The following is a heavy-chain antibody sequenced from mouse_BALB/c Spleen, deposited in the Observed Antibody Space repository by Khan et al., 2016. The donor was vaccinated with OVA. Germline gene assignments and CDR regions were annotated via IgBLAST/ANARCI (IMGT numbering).Heavy chain of an antibody. CDR1: GFTFTDYY. D-gene: IGHD2-1*01. CDR2: IRNKANGYTT. J-gene: IGHJ4*01. Sequence: EVELVESGGGLVQPGGSLRLSCAIFGFTFTDYYMSWVRQPPGKALEWLGFIRNKANGYTTEYSASVKGRFTISRDTSQSILYLQMNTLGAEDSATYYCARDTLYYDAMDYWGQGTSVTVSS. V-gene: IGHV7-3*02. CDR3: ARDTLYYDAMDY.